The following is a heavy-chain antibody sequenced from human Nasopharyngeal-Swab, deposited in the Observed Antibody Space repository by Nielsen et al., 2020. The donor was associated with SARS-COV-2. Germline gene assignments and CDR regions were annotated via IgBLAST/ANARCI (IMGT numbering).Heavy chain of an antibody. J-gene: IGHJ3*02. CDR3: VRDGYTTGRNDAFDI. D-gene: IGHD1-1*01. V-gene: IGHV3-21*01. CDR2: ISSDSGAK. Sequence: GESLKISCAASGFSFSTYTMNWVRQAPGKGLEWLSSISSDSGAKYHADSVKGRFTISRDNAKNSLYLEMNSLRAEDTAVYYCVRDGYTTGRNDAFDIWGQGTMVTVSS. CDR1: GFSFSTYT.